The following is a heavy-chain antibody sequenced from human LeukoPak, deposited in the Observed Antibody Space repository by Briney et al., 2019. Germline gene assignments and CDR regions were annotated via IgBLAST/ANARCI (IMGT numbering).Heavy chain of an antibody. D-gene: IGHD3-10*01. CDR3: AKLDYYGNY. Sequence: PGGSLRLSCAASGFTFRSYVMSWVRQAPGKGLEWVFTISGSSVTTYYADSVKGRFTISRDNSKNTLYLQMNSLRAEDTAVYYCAKLDYYGNYWGQGTLVTVSS. J-gene: IGHJ4*02. CDR1: GFTFRSYV. V-gene: IGHV3-23*01. CDR2: ISGSSVTT.